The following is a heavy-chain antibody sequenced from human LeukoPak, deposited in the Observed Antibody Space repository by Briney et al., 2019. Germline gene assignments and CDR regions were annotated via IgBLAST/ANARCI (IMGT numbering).Heavy chain of an antibody. CDR1: GFTFSSYA. CDR3: ARRGGSYVIAFDI. J-gene: IGHJ3*02. V-gene: IGHV3-23*01. D-gene: IGHD1-26*01. CDR2: ISGSGGST. Sequence: GSLRLSCAASGFTFSSYAMSWVRQAPGKGLEWVSAISGSGGSTYYADSVKGRFTISRDNSKNTLYLQMNSLRAEDTAVYYCARRGGSYVIAFDIWGQGTMVTVSS.